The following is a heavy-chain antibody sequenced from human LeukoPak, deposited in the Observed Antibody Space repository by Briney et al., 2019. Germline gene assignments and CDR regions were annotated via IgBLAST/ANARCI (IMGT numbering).Heavy chain of an antibody. CDR3: ARVMGASWFFYLDV. CDR2: IFHRGIP. V-gene: IGHV4-4*02. Sequence: SETLSLTCAVSGDSISNNWWSWVRQSPGKGLEWIGEIFHRGIPNYNPSLQSRASMSIDKSNNQLSLRVNSVTAADTAVYYCARVMGASWFFYLDVWGKGTTVTVSS. D-gene: IGHD3-16*02. CDR1: GDSISNNW. J-gene: IGHJ6*03.